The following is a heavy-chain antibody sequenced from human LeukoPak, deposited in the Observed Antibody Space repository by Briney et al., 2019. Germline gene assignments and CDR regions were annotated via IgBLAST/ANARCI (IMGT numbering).Heavy chain of an antibody. Sequence: VASVTVSCKASGYTFTSYGISWVRQAPGQGLEWMGLINPSGAVTTYARKFQGRVTMTRDMSTSTVYMELSSLRSEDTAIYYCSRAFHSSGKGFDYWGQGTQVLVTS. CDR1: GYTFTSYG. D-gene: IGHD3-22*01. V-gene: IGHV1-46*01. J-gene: IGHJ4*02. CDR3: SRAFHSSGKGFDY. CDR2: INPSGAVT.